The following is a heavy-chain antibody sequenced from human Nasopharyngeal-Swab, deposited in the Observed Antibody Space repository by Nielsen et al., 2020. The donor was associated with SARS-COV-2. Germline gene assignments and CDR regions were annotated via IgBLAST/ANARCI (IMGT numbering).Heavy chain of an antibody. CDR3: ARALWVGYDILTGYYGGAYYYYYMDV. CDR2: FDPEDGET. CDR1: GYTLTELS. Sequence: ASVKVSCKVSGYTLTELSMHWVRQAPGKGLEWMGGFDPEDGETIYAQKFQGRVTITADKSTSTAYMELSSLRSEDTAVYYCARALWVGYDILTGYYGGAYYYYYMDVWGKGTTVTVSS. D-gene: IGHD3-9*01. J-gene: IGHJ6*03. V-gene: IGHV1-24*01.